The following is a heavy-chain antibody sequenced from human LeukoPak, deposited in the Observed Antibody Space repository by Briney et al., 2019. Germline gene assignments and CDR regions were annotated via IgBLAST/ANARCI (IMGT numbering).Heavy chain of an antibody. CDR3: ARDVIEYSSSSNYFGY. V-gene: IGHV1-69*13. D-gene: IGHD6-6*01. CDR1: GGTFSTYA. J-gene: IGHJ4*02. CDR2: IIPIFGPA. Sequence: ASVKVSCKASGGTFSTYAISWVRQAPGQGLEWMGGIIPIFGPANYAQKFQGRVTITADESTTTAYMEVSSLRSEDTAMYYCARDVIEYSSSSNYFGYWGQGTLVTVSS.